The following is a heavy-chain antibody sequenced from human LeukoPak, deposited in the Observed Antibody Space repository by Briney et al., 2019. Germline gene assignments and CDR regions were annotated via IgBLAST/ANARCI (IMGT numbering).Heavy chain of an antibody. Sequence: PGGSLRLSCVASEFIFSNAWVNWVRQAPGKGLEWVGHIKRKTDGGTTDYAAPVKGRFTISRDDSKNTLYLQMNGLKTEDTAVYYCTTPHSGSYQEPKYYYDRDVWGQGTTVTVSS. V-gene: IGHV3-15*01. CDR3: TTPHSGSYQEPKYYYDRDV. CDR2: IKRKTDGGTT. J-gene: IGHJ6*02. D-gene: IGHD1-26*01. CDR1: EFIFSNAW.